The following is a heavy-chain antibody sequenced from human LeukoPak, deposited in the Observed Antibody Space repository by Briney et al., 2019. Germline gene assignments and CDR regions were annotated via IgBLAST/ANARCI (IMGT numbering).Heavy chain of an antibody. CDR2: ISSDGSNK. Sequence: GRSLRLSCAASRFTFSSFGMHWVRQAPGKGLEWVAVISSDGSNKYYADSVKGRFTISRDNSKNTLYLQMNSLRAEDTAVYYCAKDGGYYDRKGQIDYWGQGTLVTVSS. CDR1: RFTFSSFG. J-gene: IGHJ4*02. CDR3: AKDGGYYDRKGQIDY. D-gene: IGHD3-22*01. V-gene: IGHV3-30*18.